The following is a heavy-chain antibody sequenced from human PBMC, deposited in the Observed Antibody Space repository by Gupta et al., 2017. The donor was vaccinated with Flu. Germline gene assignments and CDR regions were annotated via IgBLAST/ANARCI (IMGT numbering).Heavy chain of an antibody. Sequence: QVQLQESGPGLVKASQTLSLTCTVSGGSISSGGYYWSWIRQHPGKGLEWIGYIYYSGFTPYNPSLKSRISMSLDTSKNQFSLKLSPVAAADTAVYYCARAEGVSFYGFDVWGQGTTVAVSS. CDR1: GGSISSGGYY. V-gene: IGHV4-31*02. J-gene: IGHJ6*02. CDR2: IYYSGFT. CDR3: ARAEGVSFYGFDV. D-gene: IGHD3-16*01.